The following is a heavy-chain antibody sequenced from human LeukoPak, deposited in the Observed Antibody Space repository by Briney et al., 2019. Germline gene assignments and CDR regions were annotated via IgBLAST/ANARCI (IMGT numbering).Heavy chain of an antibody. J-gene: IGHJ6*02. V-gene: IGHV1-69*04. Sequence: SVKVSCKASGGTFSSYAISWVRQAPGQGLEWMGRIIPILGIANYAQKFQGRVTITADKSTSTAYMELSSLRSEDTAVYYCASPYYYDSSGYSTRDYYYYYGMDVWGQGTTVTVSS. D-gene: IGHD3-22*01. CDR3: ASPYYYDSSGYSTRDYYYYYGMDV. CDR1: GGTFSSYA. CDR2: IIPILGIA.